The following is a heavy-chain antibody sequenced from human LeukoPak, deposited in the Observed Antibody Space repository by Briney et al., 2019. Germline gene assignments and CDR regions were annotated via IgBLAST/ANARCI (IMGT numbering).Heavy chain of an antibody. CDR1: GFTFSSYW. CDR2: IKQDGSEK. J-gene: IGHJ6*03. D-gene: IGHD1-26*01. Sequence: GGSLRLSCAASGFTFSSYWMSWVRQAPGKGLEWVANIKQDGSEKYYVDSVKGRFTISRDNAKNSLYLQMNSLRAEDTAVYYCARSSSGSGGYYMDVWGKGTTVTVSS. CDR3: ARSSSGSGGYYMDV. V-gene: IGHV3-7*01.